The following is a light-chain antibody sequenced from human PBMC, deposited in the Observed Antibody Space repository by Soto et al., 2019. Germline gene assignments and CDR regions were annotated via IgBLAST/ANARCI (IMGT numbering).Light chain of an antibody. CDR1: QAISNY. CDR2: GAK. CDR3: QQCHATPLT. J-gene: IGKJ5*01. Sequence: DIQMTQSPSLLSASVGDRVTITCRASQAISNYLNWYQQRPGKAPNLLIFGAKTLQSGVPSRFSGSGYGTDFTLTITTLQPEDVGIYYSQQCHATPLTFGQGTRLDI. V-gene: IGKV1-39*01.